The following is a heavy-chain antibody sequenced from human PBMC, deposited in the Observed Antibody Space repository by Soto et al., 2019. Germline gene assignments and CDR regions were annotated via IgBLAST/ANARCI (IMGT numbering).Heavy chain of an antibody. J-gene: IGHJ4*02. CDR2: ISGSGGST. D-gene: IGHD2-2*01. Sequence: GGSLRLSCAASGFTFSSYAMSWVRQAPGKGLEWVSAISGSGGSTYYADSVKGRLTISRDNSKNTLYLQMNSLRAEDTAVYYCAKKYCSSTSCYSDYWGQGTLVTVSS. CDR1: GFTFSSYA. CDR3: AKKYCSSTSCYSDY. V-gene: IGHV3-23*01.